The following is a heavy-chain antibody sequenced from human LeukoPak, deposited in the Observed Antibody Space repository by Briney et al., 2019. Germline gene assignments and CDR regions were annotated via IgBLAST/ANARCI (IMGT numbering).Heavy chain of an antibody. CDR2: ISSSSSYI. CDR1: GFTFSSYS. Sequence: GGSLRLSCAASGFTFSSYSMNWVRRAPGKGLEWVSSISSSSSYIYYTDSVKGRFTISRDNAKNSLYLQMNSLRAEDTAVYYCARDNWGSGNWFDPWGQGTLVTVSS. V-gene: IGHV3-21*01. J-gene: IGHJ5*02. CDR3: ARDNWGSGNWFDP. D-gene: IGHD7-27*01.